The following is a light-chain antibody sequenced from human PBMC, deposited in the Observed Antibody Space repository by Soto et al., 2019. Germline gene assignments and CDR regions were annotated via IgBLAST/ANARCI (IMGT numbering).Light chain of an antibody. J-gene: IGLJ3*02. V-gene: IGLV2-14*03. CDR3: SSYTTSRTVV. Sequence: QSALTQPASVSGSPAQSITISCTGTSSDIGGYNYVSWYKHHPGKAPKLMIFAVSLRPTGISDRFSGSKSGNTASLTISGLQAEDDGDYYCSSYTTSRTVVFGGGTKLTVL. CDR2: AVS. CDR1: SSDIGGYNY.